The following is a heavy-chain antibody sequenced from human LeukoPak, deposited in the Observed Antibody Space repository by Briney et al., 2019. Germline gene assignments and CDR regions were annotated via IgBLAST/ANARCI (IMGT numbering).Heavy chain of an antibody. CDR1: GGSISSGDYY. CDR2: IYYSGST. CDR3: AREEAVAGFYYFDY. V-gene: IGHV4-30-4*01. Sequence: NPSETLSLTCTVSGGSISSGDYYWSWIRQPPGKGLEWIGYIYYSGSTYYNPSLKSRVTISVDTSKNQFSLKLSSVTAADTAVYYCAREEAVAGFYYFDYWGQGTLVTVSS. J-gene: IGHJ4*02. D-gene: IGHD6-19*01.